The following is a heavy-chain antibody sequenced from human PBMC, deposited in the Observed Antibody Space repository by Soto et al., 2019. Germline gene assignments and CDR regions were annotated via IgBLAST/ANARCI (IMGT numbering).Heavy chain of an antibody. D-gene: IGHD3-3*01. CDR2: ISGSGGST. Sequence: PGGSPRPSCEAYVFTFSSYAMSWVRQAPGKGLEWVSAISGSGGSTYYADSVKGRFTISRDNSKNTLYLQMNSLRAEDTAVYYCAKDHYDFWSGYSIYYYYGMDVWGQGTTVTVSS. CDR1: VFTFSSYA. J-gene: IGHJ6*02. CDR3: AKDHYDFWSGYSIYYYYGMDV. V-gene: IGHV3-23*01.